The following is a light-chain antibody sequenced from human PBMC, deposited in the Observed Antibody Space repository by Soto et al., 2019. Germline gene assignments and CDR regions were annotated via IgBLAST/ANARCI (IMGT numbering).Light chain of an antibody. CDR1: TSNIGTHT. Sequence: QSVLTQPPSASGTPGQRVTISCSGTTSNIGTHTVHWYQQLPGTAPKLLIYTNSLRPSGVPDRFSASKSGTSASLAINGLHSEDEADYYCAPWDGSLNGPVFGGGTKLTVL. CDR3: APWDGSLNGPV. V-gene: IGLV1-44*01. CDR2: TNS. J-gene: IGLJ3*02.